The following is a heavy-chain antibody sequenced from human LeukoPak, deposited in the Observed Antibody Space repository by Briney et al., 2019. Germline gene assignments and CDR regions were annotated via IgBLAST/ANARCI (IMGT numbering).Heavy chain of an antibody. Sequence: SETLSLTCAVYGGSFSGYYWSWIRQPPGKGLEWIGEINHSGSTNYNPSPKSRVTISVDTSKNQFSLKLSSVTAADTAVYYCARAKYYYGSGSYYKPYYFDYWGQGTLVTVSS. D-gene: IGHD3-10*01. V-gene: IGHV4-34*01. CDR2: INHSGST. CDR3: ARAKYYYGSGSYYKPYYFDY. CDR1: GGSFSGYY. J-gene: IGHJ4*02.